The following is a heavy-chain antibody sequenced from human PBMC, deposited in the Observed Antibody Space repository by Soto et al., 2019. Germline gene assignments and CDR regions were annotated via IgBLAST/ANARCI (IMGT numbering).Heavy chain of an antibody. J-gene: IGHJ4*02. D-gene: IGHD6-19*01. CDR2: IYTSEDT. CDR3: SREYTKIVDGPTPYYFDY. V-gene: IGHV4-4*07. CDR1: GDSISSYY. Sequence: SETLSLTCSVSGDSISSYYWSWIRQPAGKGLEWIGRIYTSEDTNYNPSLKSRVTMSVDTSKNQFSLKLSSVTAADTAVYYCSREYTKIVDGPTPYYFDYWGQGTLVTVSS.